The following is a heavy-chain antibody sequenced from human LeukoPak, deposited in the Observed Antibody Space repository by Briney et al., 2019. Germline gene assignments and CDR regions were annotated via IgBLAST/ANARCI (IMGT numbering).Heavy chain of an antibody. V-gene: IGHV4-59*12. D-gene: IGHD3-10*01. CDR3: ARGITMVRGVNNWFDP. J-gene: IGHJ5*02. CDR1: GGSISRYY. CDR2: IYYSGSA. Sequence: SETLSLTCTVSGGSISRYYWSWIRQPPGKGLEWIGYIYYSGSANYNPSLKSRVTISVDTSKNQFSLKLSSVTAADTAVYYCARGITMVRGVNNWFDPWGQGTLVTVSS.